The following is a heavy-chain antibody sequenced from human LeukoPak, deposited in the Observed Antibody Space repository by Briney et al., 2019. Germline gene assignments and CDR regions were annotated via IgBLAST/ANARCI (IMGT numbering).Heavy chain of an antibody. D-gene: IGHD3-22*01. CDR2: IKSKDEGETT. CDR1: GFTFTNAW. V-gene: IGHV3-15*01. J-gene: IGHJ4*02. CDR3: TTDESNDGYSAGYYFDY. Sequence: PGGSLRHSCAASGFTFTNAWMSWVRQAPGKGLEWVGRIKSKDEGETTDYAAPVKGRITISRDDSKNTLYLHMKSLKTEDTAVYYCTTDESNDGYSAGYYFDYWAQGTLVTVSS.